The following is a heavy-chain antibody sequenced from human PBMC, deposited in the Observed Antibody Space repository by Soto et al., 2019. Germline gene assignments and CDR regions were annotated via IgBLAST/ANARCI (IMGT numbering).Heavy chain of an antibody. CDR3: ARRMKSSSDYAFDI. D-gene: IGHD6-6*01. J-gene: IGHJ3*02. V-gene: IGHV1-8*01. CDR1: GYTFTSHD. CDR2: MNPNSGNT. Sequence: GASVKVSCKASGYTFTSHDINCVRQATGQGLEWMGWMNPNSGNTGYAQKFQGRVTMTRNTSISTAYMELSSLRSEDTAVYYCARRMKSSSDYAFDIWGQGTMVTVSS.